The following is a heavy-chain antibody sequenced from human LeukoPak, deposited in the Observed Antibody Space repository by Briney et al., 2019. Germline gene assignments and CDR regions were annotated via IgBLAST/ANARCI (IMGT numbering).Heavy chain of an antibody. D-gene: IGHD2-15*01. J-gene: IGHJ4*02. V-gene: IGHV3-30*03. CDR3: ARGQFRFCSGFDY. CDR1: GFAFSSYG. CDR2: ISYHGSNK. Sequence: GGSLRLSCAASGFAFSSYGMHWVRQAPGKGLEWVAVISYHGSNKYYADSVRGRFTISRDNSKNTLYLQMNSLRAEDTAVYYCARGQFRFCSGFDYWSQGTLVTVSS.